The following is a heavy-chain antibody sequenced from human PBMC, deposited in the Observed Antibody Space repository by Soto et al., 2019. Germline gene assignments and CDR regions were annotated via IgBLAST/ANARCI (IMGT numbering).Heavy chain of an antibody. J-gene: IGHJ6*02. CDR3: ARDRGAYRYYYYGMDV. D-gene: IGHD3-16*01. CDR2: IIPIFGTA. Sequence: QVQLVQSGAEVKKPGSSVKVSRKASGGTFSSYAISWVRQAPGQGLEWMGGIIPIFGTANYAQKFQGRVTITADESTSTAYMELSSLRSEDTAVYYCARDRGAYRYYYYGMDVWGQGTTVTVSS. CDR1: GGTFSSYA. V-gene: IGHV1-69*01.